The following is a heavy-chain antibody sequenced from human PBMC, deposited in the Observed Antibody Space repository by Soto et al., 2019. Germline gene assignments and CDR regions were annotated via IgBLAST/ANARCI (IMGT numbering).Heavy chain of an antibody. V-gene: IGHV4-59*01. Sequence: SETLSLTCTVSGGSISSYYWSWIRQPPGKGLEWIGYIYYSGSTNYNPSLKSRVTISVDTSKNQFSLKLSSVTAADTAVYYCARGRDGDYFFFDYWGQGTLVTVSS. CDR2: IYYSGST. J-gene: IGHJ4*02. D-gene: IGHD4-17*01. CDR3: ARGRDGDYFFFDY. CDR1: GGSISSYY.